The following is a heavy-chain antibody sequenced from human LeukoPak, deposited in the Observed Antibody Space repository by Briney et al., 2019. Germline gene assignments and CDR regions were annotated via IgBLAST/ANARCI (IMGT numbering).Heavy chain of an antibody. CDR1: GGSFSGYY. J-gene: IGHJ6*03. D-gene: IGHD2-2*02. CDR3: ARGRRRGYCSSTSCYTGPYYYYYYMDV. V-gene: IGHV4-34*01. CDR2: INHSGST. Sequence: KPSETLSLTCAVYGGSFSGYYWSWIRQPPGKGLEWIGEINHSGSTNYNPSLKSRVTISVDTSKNQFSLKLSSVTAADTAVYHCARGRRRGYCSSTSCYTGPYYYYYYMDVWGKGTTVTVSS.